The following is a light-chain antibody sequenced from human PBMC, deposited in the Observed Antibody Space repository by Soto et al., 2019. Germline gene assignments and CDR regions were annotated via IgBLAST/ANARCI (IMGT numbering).Light chain of an antibody. J-gene: IGKJ5*01. CDR2: DAS. CDR1: QSVSSY. Sequence: EIVLTQSPATLSLSPGERATLSCRASQSVSSYLAWYQQKPCQAPRLLIYDASNRATGIPARFSGSGSGADFTLTISSLEPEDFAVYYCQQRSNWPAFGQGTRLEI. V-gene: IGKV3-11*01. CDR3: QQRSNWPA.